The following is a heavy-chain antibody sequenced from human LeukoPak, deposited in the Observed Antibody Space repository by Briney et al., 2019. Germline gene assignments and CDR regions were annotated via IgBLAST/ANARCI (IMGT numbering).Heavy chain of an antibody. D-gene: IGHD2-15*01. Sequence: PGGSLRLSCAASGFTFSSYAMSWVRQAPGKGLEWVSAISGSGGSTYYADSVKGRFTISRDNSKNTLYLQMNSLRAEDTAVYYCAKGGYCSGGSCQHDAFDIWGQGTMVTVSS. CDR2: ISGSGGST. CDR1: GFTFSSYA. V-gene: IGHV3-23*01. CDR3: AKGGYCSGGSCQHDAFDI. J-gene: IGHJ3*02.